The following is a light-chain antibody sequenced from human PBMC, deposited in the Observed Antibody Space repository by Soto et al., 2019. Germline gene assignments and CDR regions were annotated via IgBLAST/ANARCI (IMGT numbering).Light chain of an antibody. J-gene: IGLJ2*01. Sequence: SYELTQPPSVSVAPGQTARITGEGNNVGSRSVHWYHQRPGQAPVLVIYADSDRPSGIPERFSGSNSGNTATLTISRVEAGDEADFYCQVWDSDSAAGVFGGGTKVTVL. CDR3: QVWDSDSAAGV. CDR1: NVGSRS. CDR2: ADS. V-gene: IGLV3-21*02.